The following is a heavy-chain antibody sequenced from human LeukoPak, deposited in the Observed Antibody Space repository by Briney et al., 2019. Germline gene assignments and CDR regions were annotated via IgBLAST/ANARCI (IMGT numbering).Heavy chain of an antibody. CDR2: IYTSGST. CDR3: AREWFGESDAFDI. CDR1: GNSIGSSYY. V-gene: IGHV4-4*07. D-gene: IGHD3-10*01. Sequence: KPSESLSLTCAVSGNSIGSSYYWGWIRQPAGKGLEWIGRIYTSGSTNYNPSLKSRVTMSVDTSKNQFSLKLSSVTAADTAVYYCAREWFGESDAFDIWGQGTMVTVSS. J-gene: IGHJ3*02.